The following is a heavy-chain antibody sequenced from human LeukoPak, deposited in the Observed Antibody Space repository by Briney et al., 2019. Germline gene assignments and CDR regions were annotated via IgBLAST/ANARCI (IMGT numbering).Heavy chain of an antibody. J-gene: IGHJ6*04. V-gene: IGHV4-30-4*01. CDR1: RGSIGRGVYY. CDR3: ARDLPPYSGSGSYDYYYYGMDV. D-gene: IGHD3-10*01. Sequence: LQTLSLTCTVSRGSIGRGVYYWSWTRHPPGEGLEWIGYIYYSARTYYNPSLKSRVTISVDTSKNQCSLKLSSVTAADTAVYYCARDLPPYSGSGSYDYYYYGMDVWGKGTTVTVSS. CDR2: IYYSART.